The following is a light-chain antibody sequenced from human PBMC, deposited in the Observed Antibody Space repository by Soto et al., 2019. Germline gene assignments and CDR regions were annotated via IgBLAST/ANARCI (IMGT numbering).Light chain of an antibody. CDR3: QQYDSWRYT. Sequence: EVVRTKSPATLSVSPGERATLSCRASQSVSSNLAWYQQKPGQAPRLLIYGASTRATGIPARFSGSGSGTDFTLTISSLQSEDFAVYYCQQYDSWRYTFGQGTKVDIK. V-gene: IGKV3-15*01. CDR1: QSVSSN. CDR2: GAS. J-gene: IGKJ2*01.